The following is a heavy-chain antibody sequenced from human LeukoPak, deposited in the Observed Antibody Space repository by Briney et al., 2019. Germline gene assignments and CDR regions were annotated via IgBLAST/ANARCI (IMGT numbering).Heavy chain of an antibody. CDR1: GFTFSSYA. Sequence: GGSLRLSCAASGFTFSSYAMSWVRQAPGKGLEWVSAISGSGGGTYYADSVKGRFTISRDNAKNSLYLQMNSLRAEDTAVYYCARDCSSTSCHDYWGQGTLVTVSS. J-gene: IGHJ4*02. V-gene: IGHV3-23*01. D-gene: IGHD2-2*01. CDR2: ISGSGGGT. CDR3: ARDCSSTSCHDY.